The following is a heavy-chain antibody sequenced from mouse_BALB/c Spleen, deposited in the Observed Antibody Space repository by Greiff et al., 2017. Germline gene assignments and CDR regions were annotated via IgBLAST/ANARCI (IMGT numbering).Heavy chain of an antibody. V-gene: IGHV14-3*02. CDR2: IDPANGNT. Sequence: EVHLVESGAELVKPGASVKLSCTASGFNIKDTYMHWVKQRPEQGLEWIGRIDPANGNTKYDPKFQGKATITADTSSNTAYLQLSSLTSEDTAVYYCASDGNYFDYWGQGTTLTVSS. D-gene: IGHD2-3*01. CDR3: ASDGNYFDY. J-gene: IGHJ2*01. CDR1: GFNIKDTY.